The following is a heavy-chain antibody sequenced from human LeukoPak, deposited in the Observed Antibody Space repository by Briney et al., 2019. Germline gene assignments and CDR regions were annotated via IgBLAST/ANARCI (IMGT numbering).Heavy chain of an antibody. CDR2: IYPGDSDT. V-gene: IGHV5-51*01. CDR1: GYSFTTYW. Sequence: GESLKISCKASGYSFTTYWIGWVRQMPGKGLEWMGIIYPGDSDTRHSPSLQGQVTISADKSINTAYLQWSSLTASDTAMYFCARRGGSLHYFDYWGQGSLVTVSS. J-gene: IGHJ4*02. D-gene: IGHD2-15*01. CDR3: ARRGGSLHYFDY.